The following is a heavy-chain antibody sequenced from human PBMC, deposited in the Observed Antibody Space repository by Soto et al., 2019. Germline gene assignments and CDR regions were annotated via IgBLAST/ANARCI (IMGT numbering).Heavy chain of an antibody. D-gene: IGHD3-22*01. Sequence: QVQLVQSGAEEKKPGASVKVSCKASGYTFTSYAMRWVRQAPGQRLEWMGWINAGNGNTKYSQKFQGRVTITRDTSASTAYTALSSLRSEDTAVYYCARGSGYYYWDDYWGQGTLVTVSS. CDR1: GYTFTSYA. CDR2: INAGNGNT. V-gene: IGHV1-3*05. CDR3: ARGSGYYYWDDY. J-gene: IGHJ4*02.